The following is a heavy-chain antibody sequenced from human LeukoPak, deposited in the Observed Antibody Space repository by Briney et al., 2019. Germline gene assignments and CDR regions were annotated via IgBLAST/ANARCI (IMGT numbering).Heavy chain of an antibody. CDR3: ARELSGGPRWL. CDR1: GFTFSDYY. CDR2: ISSSGSTI. V-gene: IGHV3-11*01. Sequence: GGSLRLSCAASGFTFSDYYMSWIRQAPGKGLEWVSYISSSGSTIYYADSVKGRFTISRDNAKNSLYLQMNSLRAEDTVVYCCARELSGGPRWLWGQGTLVTVSS. J-gene: IGHJ4*02. D-gene: IGHD5-24*01.